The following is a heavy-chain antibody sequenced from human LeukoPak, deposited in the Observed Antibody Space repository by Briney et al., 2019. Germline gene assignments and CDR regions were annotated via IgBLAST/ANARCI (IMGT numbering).Heavy chain of an antibody. J-gene: IGHJ4*02. CDR2: ISGSGGST. D-gene: IGHD3-10*01. Sequence: ETLSLTCAVSGGSISSGGYSWSWVRQAPGKGLEWVSAISGSGGSTYYADSVKGRLTISRDNSKNTLYLQMNSLRAEDTAVYYCASPSGLVGYWGQGTLVTVSS. V-gene: IGHV3-23*01. CDR3: ASPSGLVGY. CDR1: GGSISSGGYS.